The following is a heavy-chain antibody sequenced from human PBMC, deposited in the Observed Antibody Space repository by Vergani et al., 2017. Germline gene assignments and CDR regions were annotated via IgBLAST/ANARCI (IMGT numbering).Heavy chain of an antibody. J-gene: IGHJ4*02. Sequence: QVTLRESGPALVKPTQTLTLTCTFSGFSILTSEMCVSWIRQPPGKALEWLAHIFSNDEKSYSTSLKSRLTISKDTSKSQVVLTMTNMDPVDTATYYCARKGLGYCSDGSCYYFDYWGQGTLVTVPS. CDR1: GFSILTSEMC. D-gene: IGHD2-15*01. V-gene: IGHV2-26*01. CDR3: ARKGLGYCSDGSCYYFDY. CDR2: IFSNDEK.